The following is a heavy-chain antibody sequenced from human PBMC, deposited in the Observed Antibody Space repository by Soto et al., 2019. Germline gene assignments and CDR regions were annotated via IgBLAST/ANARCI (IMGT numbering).Heavy chain of an antibody. CDR3: AHSSYAYGLPGDY. Sequence: QITLKESGPTLVKPTQTLTLTCTFSGFSLSPTRVGVAWIRQPPGKALEWLALIYWDGDKRYSPSLKSRLIXTXDXXKNQVVLTMTNMDPADTATYYCAHSSYAYGLPGDYWGQGTLVTVSS. D-gene: IGHD3-10*01. CDR1: GFSLSPTRVG. J-gene: IGHJ4*02. CDR2: IYWDGDK. V-gene: IGHV2-5*02.